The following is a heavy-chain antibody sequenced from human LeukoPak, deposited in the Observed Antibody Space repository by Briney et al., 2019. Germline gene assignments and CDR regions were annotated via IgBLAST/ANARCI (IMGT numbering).Heavy chain of an antibody. Sequence: PGGSLRLSCAASGFTFSSYGMHWVRQAPGKGLEWVPVIWYDGSNKYYADSVKGRFTISRDNSKNTLYLQMNSLRAEDTAVYYCARTKDYNWFDPWGQGTLVTVSS. V-gene: IGHV3-33*01. CDR1: GFTFSSYG. CDR3: ARTKDYNWFDP. J-gene: IGHJ5*02. CDR2: IWYDGSNK.